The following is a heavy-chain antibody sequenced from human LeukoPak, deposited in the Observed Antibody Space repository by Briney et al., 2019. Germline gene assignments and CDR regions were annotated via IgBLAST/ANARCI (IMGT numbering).Heavy chain of an antibody. D-gene: IGHD5-24*01. CDR2: IDPSGGST. J-gene: IGHJ3*02. CDR1: GYTFISFY. V-gene: IGHV1-46*01. Sequence: ASVKVSCKASGYTFISFYMHWVRQAPGQGLEWMGIIDPSGGSTNYAQKFQGRVTMTRDTSTSTAYMELSSLRSEDTAVYYCARVRDGYNDAYDIWGRGTMVTVHS. CDR3: ARVRDGYNDAYDI.